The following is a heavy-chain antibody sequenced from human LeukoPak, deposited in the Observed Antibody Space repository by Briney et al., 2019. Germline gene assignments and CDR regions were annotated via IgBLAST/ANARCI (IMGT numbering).Heavy chain of an antibody. Sequence: GASVKVSRKASGGTFSSYAISWVRQAPGQGLEWMGGIIPIFGTANYAQKFQGRVTITADESTSTAYMELSSLRSEDTAVYYCATPGQYYDFWSGYSAFDYWGQGTLVTVSS. V-gene: IGHV1-69*13. CDR1: GGTFSSYA. CDR3: ATPGQYYDFWSGYSAFDY. D-gene: IGHD3-3*01. J-gene: IGHJ4*02. CDR2: IIPIFGTA.